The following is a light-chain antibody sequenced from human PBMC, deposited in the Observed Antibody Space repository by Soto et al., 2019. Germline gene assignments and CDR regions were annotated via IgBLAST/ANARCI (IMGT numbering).Light chain of an antibody. Sequence: DIQMTQSPSTLSASVGDRVTITCRASQSFSSWLAWYQQKPGKAPKLLIYKASSLESGVPSRFSGSGSGTEFTLTISRLQPDDFATYYCQQYNNYPWTFGQGTKVEIK. CDR3: QQYNNYPWT. J-gene: IGKJ1*01. CDR1: QSFSSW. V-gene: IGKV1-5*03. CDR2: KAS.